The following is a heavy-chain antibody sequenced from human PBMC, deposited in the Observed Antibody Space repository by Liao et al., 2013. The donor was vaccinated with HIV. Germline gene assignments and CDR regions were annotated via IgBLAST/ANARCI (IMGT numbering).Heavy chain of an antibody. V-gene: IGHV4-4*07. CDR2: IYTSGST. CDR3: ARDISGYYYYYYYMDV. J-gene: IGHJ6*03. Sequence: QVQLQESGPGLVKPSETLSLTCTVSGGSISSYYWSWIRQPAGKGLEWIGHIYTSGSTNYNPSLKSRVTISVDTSKNQFSLKLSSVTAADTAVYYCARDISGYYYYYYYMDVWGKGTTVTVSS. D-gene: IGHD5-12*01. CDR1: GGSISSYY.